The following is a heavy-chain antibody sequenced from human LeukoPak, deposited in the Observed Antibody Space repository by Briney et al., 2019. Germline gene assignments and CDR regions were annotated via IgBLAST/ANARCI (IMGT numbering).Heavy chain of an antibody. V-gene: IGHV4-59*01. J-gene: IGHJ5*02. CDR1: GGSISSYY. D-gene: IGHD6-13*01. CDR3: AREVRQQLVRGWFDP. CDR2: IYYSGST. Sequence: SETLSLTCTVSGGSISSYYWSWIRQPPGKGLEWIGYIYYSGSTNYNPSLKSRVTISVDTSKNQFSLKLSSVTAADTAVYYCAREVRQQLVRGWFDPWGQGTLVTVSS.